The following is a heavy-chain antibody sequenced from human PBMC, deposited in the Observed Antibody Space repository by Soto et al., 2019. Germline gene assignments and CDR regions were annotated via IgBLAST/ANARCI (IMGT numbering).Heavy chain of an antibody. CDR2: TRDKAQSHTT. V-gene: IGHV3-72*01. J-gene: IGHJ6*02. D-gene: IGHD6-6*01. CDR1: GFTFSDHY. CDR3: VRGAAAHPADRYYYGLDV. Sequence: GGSLRLSCAASGFTFSDHYMDWVRQAPGKGLEWVGRTRDKAQSHTTEYAASVKGRFTISRDDSQNSLYLQMNSLKSEDTAVYYCVRGAAAHPADRYYYGLDVWGQGTTVTVSS.